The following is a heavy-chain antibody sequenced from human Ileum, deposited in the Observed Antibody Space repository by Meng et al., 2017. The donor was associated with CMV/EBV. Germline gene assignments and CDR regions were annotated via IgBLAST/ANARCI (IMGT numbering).Heavy chain of an antibody. CDR2: IYYSGST. D-gene: IGHD2-15*01. J-gene: IGHJ4*02. Sequence: SETLSLTCSVSGGSISSDGYYWSWIRQHPGKGLEWIGYIYYSGSTYYNPSLKSRVNISVDTSKNQFSLKLTSVTAADTAVYYCARDRSAAPLFDYWGQGTQVTVSS. CDR1: GGSISSDGYY. V-gene: IGHV4-31*03. CDR3: ARDRSAAPLFDY.